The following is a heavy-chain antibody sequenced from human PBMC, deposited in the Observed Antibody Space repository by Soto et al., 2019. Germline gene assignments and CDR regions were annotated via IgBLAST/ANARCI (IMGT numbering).Heavy chain of an antibody. CDR2: ISGSGGTT. V-gene: IGHV3-23*01. D-gene: IGHD6-25*01. J-gene: IGHJ4*02. Sequence: WGSLRLSCAASGFIFSSYAMSWVRQAPGKGLEWVSAISGSGGTTYYADSVKGRFIISRDNSKNTLYLHMNSLRAEDAAIYYCAKFFVETGGSSGWPWQFDYWGQGALVTVSS. CDR1: GFIFSSYA. CDR3: AKFFVETGGSSGWPWQFDY.